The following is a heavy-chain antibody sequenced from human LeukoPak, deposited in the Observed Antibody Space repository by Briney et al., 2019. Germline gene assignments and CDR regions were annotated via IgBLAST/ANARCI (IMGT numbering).Heavy chain of an antibody. Sequence: PGGSLRLSCAASGFTFDDYAMHWVRQAPGKGLEWVSGISWNSGSIGYADSVKGRFTISRDNAKNSLYLQMNSLRAEDTALYYCAKDGRDSGDFDYWGQGTLVTVSS. D-gene: IGHD5-24*01. CDR3: AKDGRDSGDFDY. J-gene: IGHJ4*02. V-gene: IGHV3-9*01. CDR1: GFTFDDYA. CDR2: ISWNSGSI.